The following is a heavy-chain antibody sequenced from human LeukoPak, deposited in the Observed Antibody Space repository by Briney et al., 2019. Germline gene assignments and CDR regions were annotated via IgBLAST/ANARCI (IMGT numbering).Heavy chain of an antibody. V-gene: IGHV1-2*02. CDR1: GYTFTGYY. CDR3: ARSTVTRFRGTTHYYYYYMDV. D-gene: IGHD4-17*01. J-gene: IGHJ6*03. Sequence: ASVKVSCKASGYTFTGYYIHWVRQAPGQGLEWMGWINPDSGGTNYAQKFQGRVTMTRDTSIRTAYMELSRLRSDDTAVYYCARSTVTRFRGTTHYYYYYMDVWGKGTTVTVSS. CDR2: INPDSGGT.